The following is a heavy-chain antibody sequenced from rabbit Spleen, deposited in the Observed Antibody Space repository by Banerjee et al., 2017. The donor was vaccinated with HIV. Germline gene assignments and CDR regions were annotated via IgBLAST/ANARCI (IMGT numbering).Heavy chain of an antibody. Sequence: QEQLVESGGGLVQPGGSLKLSCKASGFDFRHYGMSWVRQAPGKGLEWIGYIEPIFGNTYYANWVNGRFTISSHNAQNTLYLQLSSLTAADTATYFCVRDQAGDLYYAAMDLWGQGTLVTVS. CDR2: IEPIFGNT. CDR3: VRDQAGDLYYAAMDL. D-gene: IGHD2-1*01. J-gene: IGHJ3*01. V-gene: IGHV1S47*01. CDR1: GFDFRHYG.